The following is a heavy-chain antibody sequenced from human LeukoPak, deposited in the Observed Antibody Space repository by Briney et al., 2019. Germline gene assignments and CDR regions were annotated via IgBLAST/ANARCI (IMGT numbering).Heavy chain of an antibody. J-gene: IGHJ4*02. D-gene: IGHD2-2*02. V-gene: IGHV4-38-2*01. CDR3: ARLSGAPIRHPIYHFDY. CDR2: IYHSGST. Sequence: HPSETLSLTCAVSGYSIRSGYYWGWIRQPPGKGLEWIGNIYHSGSTYKNPSLKSRVTISLDTSKNQFSLSLSSVTAADTAMYYCARLSGAPIRHPIYHFDYWGQGTLVTVSS. CDR1: GYSIRSGYY.